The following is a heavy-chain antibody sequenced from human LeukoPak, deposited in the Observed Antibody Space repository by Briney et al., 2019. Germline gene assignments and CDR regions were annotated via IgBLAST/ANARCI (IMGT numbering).Heavy chain of an antibody. Sequence: GASVKVSCTASGYTFTSYGISWVRQAPGQGLEWMGWMNPNSGNTGYAQKFQGRIIMTSDNSISTAYLELSNLRSEDTAVYYCASELRWQPQWGQGTLVTVSS. V-gene: IGHV1-8*02. CDR3: ASELRWQPQ. CDR2: MNPNSGNT. CDR1: GYTFTSYG. D-gene: IGHD4-23*01. J-gene: IGHJ4*02.